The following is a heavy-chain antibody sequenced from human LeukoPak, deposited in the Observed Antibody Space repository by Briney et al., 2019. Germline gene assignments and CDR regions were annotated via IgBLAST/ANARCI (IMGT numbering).Heavy chain of an antibody. CDR1: GFTFSSYA. V-gene: IGHV3-23*01. Sequence: TGGSLRLSCAASGFTFSSYAMSWVRQAPGKGLEWVSAISGSGGSTYYADSVKGRFTISRDNSKNTLYLQMNSLRAEDTAVYYCARDQGSSWYQDYWGQGTLVTVSS. D-gene: IGHD6-13*01. J-gene: IGHJ4*02. CDR3: ARDQGSSWYQDY. CDR2: ISGSGGST.